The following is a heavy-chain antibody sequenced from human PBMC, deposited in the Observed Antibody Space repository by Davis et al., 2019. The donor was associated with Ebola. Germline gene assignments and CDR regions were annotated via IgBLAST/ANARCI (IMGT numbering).Heavy chain of an antibody. Sequence: SETLSLTCTVSGGSISGRSYYWAWLRHHTGKGRDGKVYIPYTANTNYTSPLKGPLTMSVDTSRNQFSLTLNSVTTAEAAQYHCARLTYGRTWEYFFDSWGQGILVTVSS. CDR2: IPYTANT. V-gene: IGHV4-61*05. J-gene: IGHJ4*02. CDR1: GGSISGRSYY. CDR3: ARLTYGRTWEYFFDS. D-gene: IGHD1-26*01.